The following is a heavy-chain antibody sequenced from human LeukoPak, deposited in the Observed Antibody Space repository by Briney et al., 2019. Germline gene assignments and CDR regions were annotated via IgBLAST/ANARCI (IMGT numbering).Heavy chain of an antibody. D-gene: IGHD2-2*01. V-gene: IGHV4-61*02. CDR2: IYTSGST. CDR3: ARVAPLGYCSSTSCLDY. CDR1: GGSISSGSYY. J-gene: IGHJ4*02. Sequence: SQTLSLTCTVSGGSISSGSYYWSWIRQPAGKGLEWIGRIYTSGSTNYNPSLKSRVTISVDTSKNQFSLKLSSVTAAGTAVYYCARVAPLGYCSSTSCLDYWGQGTLVTVSS.